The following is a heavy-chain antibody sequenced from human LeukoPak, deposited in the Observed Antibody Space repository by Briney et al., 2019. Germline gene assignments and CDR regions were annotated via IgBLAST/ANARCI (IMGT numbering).Heavy chain of an antibody. V-gene: IGHV3-23*01. J-gene: IGHJ4*02. CDR2: ISGADDG. CDR1: GFTFSTYT. CDR3: AKARTPVTSYFDK. D-gene: IGHD4-23*01. Sequence: PGASLRLSCAASGFTFSTYTMSWVRQAPGKGLEWFAAISGADDGYYADSLKGRFTISRDNFKNTLYLSMNSLRAEDTAVYYCAKARTPVTSYFDKWGQGTMVTVSS.